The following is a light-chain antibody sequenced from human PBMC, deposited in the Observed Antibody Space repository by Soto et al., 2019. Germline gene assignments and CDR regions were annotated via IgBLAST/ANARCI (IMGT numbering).Light chain of an antibody. J-gene: IGKJ1*01. V-gene: IGKV1-39*01. CDR1: QSISSY. CDR3: QQSYSTLLWT. Sequence: DIQMTQSPSSLSASVGDRVTITCRASQSISSYLNWYQQKPGKAPKLLIYAASSLQSGVPSRFSGSGYGTDFTLTISSLQPEDFATYYCQQSYSTLLWTLGQGTKVEIK. CDR2: AAS.